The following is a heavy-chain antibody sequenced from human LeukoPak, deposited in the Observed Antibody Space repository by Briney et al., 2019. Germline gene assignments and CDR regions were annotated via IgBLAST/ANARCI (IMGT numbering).Heavy chain of an antibody. CDR1: GFTFSSNS. D-gene: IGHD3-10*01. V-gene: IGHV3-21*01. CDR3: ASNVLLWFGDFDY. J-gene: IGHJ4*02. CDR2: ISSSSSYI. Sequence: GGSLRLSCAASGFTFSSNSMNWVRQAPGKGLEWVSSISSSSSYIYYADSVKGRFTISRDNAKNPLYLQMNSLRAEDTAVYYCASNVLLWFGDFDYWGQGTLVTVPS.